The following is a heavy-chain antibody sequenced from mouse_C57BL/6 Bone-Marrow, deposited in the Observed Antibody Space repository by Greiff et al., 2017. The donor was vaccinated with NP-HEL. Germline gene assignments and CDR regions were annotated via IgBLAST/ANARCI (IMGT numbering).Heavy chain of an antibody. CDR1: GYTFTSYT. Sequence: VQLQQSGAELARPGASVKMSCKASGYTFTSYTMHWVKQRPGQGLEWIGYINPSSGYTKYNQKFKDKATLTADKSSSTAYMQLSSLTSEDSAVYYCARSAYYGSSYDYYAMDYWGQGTSVTVSS. CDR2: INPSSGYT. J-gene: IGHJ4*01. D-gene: IGHD1-1*01. V-gene: IGHV1-4*01. CDR3: ARSAYYGSSYDYYAMDY.